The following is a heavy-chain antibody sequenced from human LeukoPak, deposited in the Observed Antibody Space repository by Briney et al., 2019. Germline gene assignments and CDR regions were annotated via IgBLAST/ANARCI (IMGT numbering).Heavy chain of an antibody. D-gene: IGHD3-10*01. CDR2: IYYSGST. CDR1: GGSISSYY. CDR3: ARDNGEIDWFDP. Sequence: SETLSLTCTVSGGSISSYYWSWIRQPPGKGLEWIGYIYYSGSTNYNPSLKSRATISVDTSKNQFSLKLSSVTAADTAVYYCARDNGEIDWFDPWGQGTLVTVSS. V-gene: IGHV4-59*01. J-gene: IGHJ5*02.